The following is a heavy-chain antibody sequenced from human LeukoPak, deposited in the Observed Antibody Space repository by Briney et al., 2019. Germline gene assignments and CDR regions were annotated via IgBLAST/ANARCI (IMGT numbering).Heavy chain of an antibody. CDR1: GFTFSSYS. V-gene: IGHV3-21*01. D-gene: IGHD6-6*01. CDR3: ARVLKDSSSSFLFGY. CDR2: ISSSSSYI. Sequence: GGSLRLSCAASGFTFSSYSMNWVRQAPGKGLEWVSSISSSSSYIYYADSVKGRFTISRDNAKNSLYLQMNSLRAEDTAVYYCARVLKDSSSSFLFGYWGQGTLVTVSS. J-gene: IGHJ4*02.